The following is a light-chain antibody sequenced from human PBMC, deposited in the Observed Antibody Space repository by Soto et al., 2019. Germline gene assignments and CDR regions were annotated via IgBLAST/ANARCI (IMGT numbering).Light chain of an antibody. CDR2: QTS. J-gene: IGKJ1*01. Sequence: EVVLTQSPATLSSFPGDRVTLSFRASQYINTRLAWYQHRPGQAPRLLIYQTSIRAAGIPDRFSGSGSGTDFTLTISRLEPEDFAVYYCQQYGSSPWTFGQGTKVDI. CDR3: QQYGSSPWT. CDR1: QYINTR. V-gene: IGKV3-20*01.